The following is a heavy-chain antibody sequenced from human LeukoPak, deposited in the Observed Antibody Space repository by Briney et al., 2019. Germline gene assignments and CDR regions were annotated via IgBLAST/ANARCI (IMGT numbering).Heavy chain of an antibody. CDR3: ARGGYSYGLGATYNWFDP. CDR2: VYHSGST. Sequence: SGTLSLTCAVSGGSISSAYWWSWVRPPPGKGLEWIGEVYHSGSTNYNPSLKSRVTISVDTSKNQFSLKLSSVTAANTAVYYCARGGYSYGLGATYNWFDPWGQGTLVTVSS. D-gene: IGHD5-18*01. CDR1: GGSISSAYW. J-gene: IGHJ5*02. V-gene: IGHV4-4*02.